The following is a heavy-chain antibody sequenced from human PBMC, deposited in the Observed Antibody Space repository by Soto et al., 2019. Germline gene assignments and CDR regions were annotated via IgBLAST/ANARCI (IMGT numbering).Heavy chain of an antibody. CDR1: GYTFTSYA. J-gene: IGHJ4*02. CDR3: ATDYYDSSGYYPPALLFDY. D-gene: IGHD3-22*01. V-gene: IGHV1-3*01. Sequence: QVQLVQSGAEVKKPGASVKVSCKASGYTFTSYAMHWVRQAPGQRLEWMGWINAGNGNTKYSQKFQGRVTITRDPSASTAYMELSSLRSEDTAVYYCATDYYDSSGYYPPALLFDYWGQGTLVTVSS. CDR2: INAGNGNT.